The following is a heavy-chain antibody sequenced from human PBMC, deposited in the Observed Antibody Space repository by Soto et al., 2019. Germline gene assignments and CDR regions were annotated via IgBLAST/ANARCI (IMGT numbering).Heavy chain of an antibody. CDR2: IFYSGST. V-gene: IGHV4-31*03. CDR1: GGSISSGGYY. Sequence: PSETLSLTCTVSGGSISSGGYYWSWIRQHPGKGLEWIGSIFYSGSTYNNPSLKSRVTISVDTSKNQFSLKLNSVTAADTAVYYCARDRGGIAAAGNFDYWGQGALVTVSS. CDR3: ARDRGGIAAAGNFDY. J-gene: IGHJ4*02. D-gene: IGHD6-13*01.